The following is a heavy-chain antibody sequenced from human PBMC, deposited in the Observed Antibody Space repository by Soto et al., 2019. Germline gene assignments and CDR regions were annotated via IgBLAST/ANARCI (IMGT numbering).Heavy chain of an antibody. D-gene: IGHD3-10*01. CDR2: IYYSGST. CDR1: GGSISSYY. CDR3: ARAQEGRWGSGSPYDY. Sequence: SETLSLTCTVSGGSISSYYWSWIRQPPGKGLEWIGYIYYSGSTNYNPSLKSRVTISVDTSKNQFSLKLSSVTAADTAVYYCARAQEGRWGSGSPYDYWGQGTLVTVSS. J-gene: IGHJ4*02. V-gene: IGHV4-59*01.